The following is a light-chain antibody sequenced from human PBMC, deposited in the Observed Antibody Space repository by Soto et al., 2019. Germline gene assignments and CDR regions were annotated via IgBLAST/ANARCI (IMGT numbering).Light chain of an antibody. V-gene: IGKV1-9*01. CDR2: TAS. CDR3: QQLTIHPFT. J-gene: IGKJ5*01. CDR1: QGICNY. Sequence: DVPLSQSPSFLSASVGDRVTITCQASQGICNYLAWYQRKPGQAPKLLISTASILQSGVPSRFSGSGYRTEFTRTVRSLQPEEFATYYVQQLTIHPFTVGQGTRLEIK.